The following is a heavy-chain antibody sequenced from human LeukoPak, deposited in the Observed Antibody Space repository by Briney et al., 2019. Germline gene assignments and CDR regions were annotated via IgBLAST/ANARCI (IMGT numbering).Heavy chain of an antibody. CDR3: AKSRWGTAMGYFDY. V-gene: IGHV3-23*01. CDR1: GFTFSSYA. Sequence: PGGSLRLSCEASGFTFSSYAMSWVRHAPGKGLEWGSAISCSGGSTDYADTVRGRVTISRDNSKNTLYLPMNRLRGEAAAVYSCAKSRWGTAMGYFDYWGKGTLVTVSS. D-gene: IGHD5-18*01. CDR2: ISCSGGST. J-gene: IGHJ4*02.